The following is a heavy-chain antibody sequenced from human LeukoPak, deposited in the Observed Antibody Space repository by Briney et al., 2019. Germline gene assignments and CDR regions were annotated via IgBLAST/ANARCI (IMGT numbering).Heavy chain of an antibody. CDR1: GFIFSDHY. J-gene: IGHJ3*02. CDR3: ASPVGATTVRAFDI. V-gene: IGHV3-72*01. D-gene: IGHD1-26*01. Sequence: GGSLRLSCAASGFIFSDHYMDWVRQAPGKGLEWVGRTRNEANIYTTKYAASVKGRFTISRDDSKNSLYLQMNSLKTEDTAVYYCASPVGATTVRAFDIWGQGTIVTVSS. CDR2: TRNEANIYTT.